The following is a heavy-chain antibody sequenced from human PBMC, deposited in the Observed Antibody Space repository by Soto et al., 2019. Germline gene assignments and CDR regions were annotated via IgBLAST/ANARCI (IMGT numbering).Heavy chain of an antibody. Sequence: SGPTLVNPTETLTLTCTVSGFSLSNARMGVSWIRQPPGKALEWLAHIFSNDEKSYSTSLKSRLTISKDTSKSQVVLTMTNMDPVDTATYYCARSLSGVVTYYYYGMDVWGQGTTVTVSS. D-gene: IGHD3-3*01. CDR3: ARSLSGVVTYYYYGMDV. V-gene: IGHV2-26*01. CDR1: GFSLSNARMG. J-gene: IGHJ6*02. CDR2: IFSNDEK.